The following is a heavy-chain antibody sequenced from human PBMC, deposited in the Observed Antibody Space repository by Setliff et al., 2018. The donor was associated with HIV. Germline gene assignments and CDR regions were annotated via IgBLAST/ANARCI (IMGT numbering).Heavy chain of an antibody. D-gene: IGHD3-10*01. CDR2: VTWNSGAV. Sequence: GGSLRLSCAASGFNFDDYSMHWVRQSPGKGPEWVAGVTWNSGAVGYVDSVKGRFTISRDNAKNSMDLQMNSLRAEDTAIYYCARKLRPGHGVDVWGQGTTVTVSS. CDR3: ARKLRPGHGVDV. V-gene: IGHV3-9*01. CDR1: GFNFDDYS. J-gene: IGHJ6*02.